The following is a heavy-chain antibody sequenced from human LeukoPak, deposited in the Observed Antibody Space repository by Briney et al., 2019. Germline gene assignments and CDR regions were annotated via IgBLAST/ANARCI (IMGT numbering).Heavy chain of an antibody. CDR1: GYSFTSYY. Sequence: GASVKVSCKASGYSFTSYYMHWVRQAPGQGLEWMGWINPNSGGTNYAQKFQGRVTMTRDTSISTAYMELSRLRSDDTAVYYCARGPTTVTMYYYYYMDVWGKGTTVTVSS. J-gene: IGHJ6*03. D-gene: IGHD4-11*01. CDR3: ARGPTTVTMYYYYYMDV. V-gene: IGHV1-2*02. CDR2: INPNSGGT.